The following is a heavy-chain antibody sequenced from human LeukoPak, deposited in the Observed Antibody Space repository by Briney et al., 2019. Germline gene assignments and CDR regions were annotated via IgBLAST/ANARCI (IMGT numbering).Heavy chain of an antibody. Sequence: VGSLRLSCAASRFTFSSYAMNWVRQAPGKGLVWVLAISGCGGTTYYADSVKGRFTISRDNSKNTLFLQMTSLRAEDTAVYYCAKDREGLSSGYDLEYFDYWGQGTLVTVSS. J-gene: IGHJ4*02. CDR1: RFTFSSYA. D-gene: IGHD5-12*01. CDR2: ISGCGGTT. CDR3: AKDREGLSSGYDLEYFDY. V-gene: IGHV3-23*01.